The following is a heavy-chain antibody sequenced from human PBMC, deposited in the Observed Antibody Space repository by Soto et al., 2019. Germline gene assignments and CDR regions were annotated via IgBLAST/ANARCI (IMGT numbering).Heavy chain of an antibody. J-gene: IGHJ6*02. Sequence: SVKVSCKASGGTFSSYAISWVRQAPGQGLEWMGGIIPIFGTANYAQKFQGRVTITADESTSTAYMELSSLRSEDTAVYYCASNVLRYFDWSSSALYYYYYGMDVWGQGTTVTVSS. D-gene: IGHD3-9*01. CDR3: ASNVLRYFDWSSSALYYYYYGMDV. CDR2: IIPIFGTA. CDR1: GGTFSSYA. V-gene: IGHV1-69*13.